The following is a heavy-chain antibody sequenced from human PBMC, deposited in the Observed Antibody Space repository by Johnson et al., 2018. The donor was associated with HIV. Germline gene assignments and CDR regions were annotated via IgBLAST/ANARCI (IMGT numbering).Heavy chain of an antibody. Sequence: VQLVESGGGLVQPGRSLRLSCAASGFTFDDYAMHWVRQAPGKGLEWVSGIGTAGDTYYPGSVKGRFTISRENAKNSLYLQMNSLRAGDTAVYYCARAELGGYGGGAFDIWGPGTIVTVSS. CDR1: GFTFDDYA. CDR3: ARAELGGYGGGAFDI. J-gene: IGHJ3*02. D-gene: IGHD4-23*01. V-gene: IGHV3-13*01. CDR2: IGTAGDT.